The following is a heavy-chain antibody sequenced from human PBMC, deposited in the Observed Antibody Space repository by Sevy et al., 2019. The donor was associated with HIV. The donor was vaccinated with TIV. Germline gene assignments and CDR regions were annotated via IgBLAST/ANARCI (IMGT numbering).Heavy chain of an antibody. CDR3: ARPYGSGSWEAFDI. V-gene: IGHV3-21*01. D-gene: IGHD3-10*01. J-gene: IGHJ3*02. CDR1: GFTFSTYT. Sequence: GGSLRLSCAASGFTFSTYTMNWVRQAPGKGLEWVSSISSLSNYIYYADSLKDRFTISRDNAKNSLYLQMNSLRAEDTAVYYCARPYGSGSWEAFDIWGQGTMVTVSS. CDR2: ISSLSNYI.